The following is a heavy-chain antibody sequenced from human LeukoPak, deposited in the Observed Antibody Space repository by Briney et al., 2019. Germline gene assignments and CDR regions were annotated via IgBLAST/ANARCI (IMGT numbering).Heavy chain of an antibody. D-gene: IGHD6-19*01. J-gene: IGHJ4*02. CDR2: IYYSGST. CDR1: GGPISSYY. Sequence: SETLSLTCTVSGGPISSYYWSWIRQPPGKGLEWIGYIYYSGSTNYNPSLKSRVTISVDTSKNQFSLKLSSVTAADTAVYYCARHEYSSGWPYFDYWGQGTLVTVSS. V-gene: IGHV4-59*08. CDR3: ARHEYSSGWPYFDY.